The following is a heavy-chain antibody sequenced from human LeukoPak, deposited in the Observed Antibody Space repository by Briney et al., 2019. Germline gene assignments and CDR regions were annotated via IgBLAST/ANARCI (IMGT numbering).Heavy chain of an antibody. CDR3: ASPYSSSWYSAFDI. V-gene: IGHV1-2*02. D-gene: IGHD6-13*01. CDR2: INPNSGGT. Sequence: ASVKVSCKASGYTFTSYYMHWVRQAPGQGLEWMGWINPNSGGTNYAQKFQGRVTMTRDTSISTAYMELSRLRSDDTAVYYCASPYSSSWYSAFDIWGQGTMVTVSS. CDR1: GYTFTSYY. J-gene: IGHJ3*02.